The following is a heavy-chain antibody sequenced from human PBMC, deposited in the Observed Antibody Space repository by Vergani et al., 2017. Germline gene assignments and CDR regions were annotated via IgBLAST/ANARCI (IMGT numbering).Heavy chain of an antibody. CDR2: IGVSGGGT. V-gene: IGHV3-23*01. D-gene: IGHD6-19*01. CDR1: GFTFSSSA. CDR3: AKSGRLGSGWPNPFDY. J-gene: IGHJ4*02. Sequence: EVQLLESGGGLVQPGGSLRLSCAASGFTFSSSAMSWVRQAPGKGLEWVSSIGVSGGGTFYADSVKGRFTFSRDNSKNTLYLQMNSLRAEDTAIYYCAKSGRLGSGWPNPFDYWGQGTLVTVSS.